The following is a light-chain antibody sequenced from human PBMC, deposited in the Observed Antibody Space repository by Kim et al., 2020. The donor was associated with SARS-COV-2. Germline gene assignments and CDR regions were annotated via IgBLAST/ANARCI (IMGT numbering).Light chain of an antibody. Sequence: ATINCKSSQSVLYSSNNKNYLAWYQQKPGQPPKLLIYWASTRQSGVPDRFSGSGSGTDFTLTISSLQAEDVAVYYCQQYYGTPPWTFGQGTKVDIK. CDR1: QSVLYSSNNKNY. CDR2: WAS. V-gene: IGKV4-1*01. CDR3: QQYYGTPPWT. J-gene: IGKJ1*01.